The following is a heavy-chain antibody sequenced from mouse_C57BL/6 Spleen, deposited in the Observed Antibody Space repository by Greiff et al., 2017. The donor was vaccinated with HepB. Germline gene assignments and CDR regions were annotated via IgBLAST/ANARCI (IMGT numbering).Heavy chain of an antibody. D-gene: IGHD2-4*01. CDR3: TTRSLYYEYSWFAY. CDR1: GFNIKDDY. CDR2: IDPENGDT. Sequence: EVQLQQSGAELVRPGASVKLSCTASGFNIKDDYMHWVKQRPEQGLEWIGWIDPENGDTEYASKFQGKATITADTSSNTAYLQLSSLTSEDTAVYYCTTRSLYYEYSWFAYWGQGTLVTVSA. V-gene: IGHV14-4*01. J-gene: IGHJ3*01.